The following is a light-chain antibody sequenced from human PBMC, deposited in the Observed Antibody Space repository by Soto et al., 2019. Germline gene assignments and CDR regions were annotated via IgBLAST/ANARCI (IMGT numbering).Light chain of an antibody. V-gene: IGKV3-20*01. CDR1: QSVSPSS. Sequence: EIVMTQSPATLSVSPGERATLSCRASQSVSPSSLAWYQQRPGQSPRLLIYGASSRATGIPDRFSGRGSGTDFTLIISRLEPEDFAVYYCQQFAGSFGGGT. CDR3: QQFAGS. CDR2: GAS. J-gene: IGKJ4*02.